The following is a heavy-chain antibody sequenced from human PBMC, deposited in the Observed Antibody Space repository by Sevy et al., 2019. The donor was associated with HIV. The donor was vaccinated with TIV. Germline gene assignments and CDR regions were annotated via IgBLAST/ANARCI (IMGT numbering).Heavy chain of an antibody. V-gene: IGHV4-59*01. CDR2: MYYTGST. D-gene: IGHD5-12*01. CDR1: GGSISTYY. J-gene: IGHJ6*03. CDR3: ARVVATTYYYYFMDF. Sequence: SETLSLTCTVSGGSISTYYWSWIRQPPGKGLEWIGYMYYTGSTNYNPSLKSRLTISLDTPKNQFSLQLSSVTAADTAVYYCARVVATTYYYYFMDFWGKGTTVTVSS.